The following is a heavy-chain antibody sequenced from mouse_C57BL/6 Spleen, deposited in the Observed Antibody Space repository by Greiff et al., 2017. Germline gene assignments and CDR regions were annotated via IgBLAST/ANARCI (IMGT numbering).Heavy chain of an antibody. CDR1: GFPFSDYG. J-gene: IGHJ2*01. CDR2: ISSGSSTI. Sequence: DVQLVESGGGLVKPGGSLKLSCAASGFPFSDYGMHWVRQAPKKGLEWVAYISSGSSTIYYADTVKGRFTISRDNVKNTLYLQRTSLRSEDTAMYYWARPGSGYNLYEWGKGTTRPVTS. D-gene: IGHD3-2*02. V-gene: IGHV5-17*01. CDR3: ARPGSGYNLYE.